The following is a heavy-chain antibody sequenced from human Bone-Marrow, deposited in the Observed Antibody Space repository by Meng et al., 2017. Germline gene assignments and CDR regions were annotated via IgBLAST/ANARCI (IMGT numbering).Heavy chain of an antibody. CDR2: LKQDGSEK. CDR3: TRDQGGVTPDY. D-gene: IGHD2-21*02. J-gene: IGHJ4*02. Sequence: GESLKISCTASGFTFTTYWMSWVRQAPGKGLEWVANLKQDGSEKFYVGSAKGRFTISRDNAKNSLYLQMNSLRAEDTAIYYCTRDQGGVTPDYWGQGALVTVSS. V-gene: IGHV3-7*01. CDR1: GFTFTTYW.